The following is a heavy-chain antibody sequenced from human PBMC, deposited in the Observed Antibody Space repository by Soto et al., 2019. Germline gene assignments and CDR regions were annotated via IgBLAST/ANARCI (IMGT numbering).Heavy chain of an antibody. CDR1: AYTFSDYY. J-gene: IGHJ5*02. CDR2: INPSSGGT. D-gene: IGHD1-20*01. V-gene: IGHV1-2*02. CDR3: AREMGGIGGPWYTWFDH. Sequence: ASVKVFCKASAYTFSDYYVLWVREAPGQGLLWMGWINPSSGGTIYTQRFQGRVNMTRETSIRTVYMEVSRLASDDTAVYCCAREMGGIGGPWYTWFDHWGQGALVTVSS.